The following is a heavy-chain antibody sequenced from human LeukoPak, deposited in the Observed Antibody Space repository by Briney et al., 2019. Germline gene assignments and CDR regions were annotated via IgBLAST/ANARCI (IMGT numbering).Heavy chain of an antibody. Sequence: GESLQISCEASGYSFSIYWIGWVRQMPGKGLEWMGIIYPGDSDTRYSPSFQGQVTISADKSLSTAYLQWTGLKASDTAMYYCARQDPAGEYYFDHWGQGTLVTVSS. D-gene: IGHD3-10*01. CDR2: IYPGDSDT. J-gene: IGHJ4*02. V-gene: IGHV5-51*01. CDR1: GYSFSIYW. CDR3: ARQDPAGEYYFDH.